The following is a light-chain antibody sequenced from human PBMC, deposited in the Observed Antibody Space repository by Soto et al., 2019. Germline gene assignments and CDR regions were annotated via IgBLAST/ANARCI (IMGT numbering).Light chain of an antibody. J-gene: IGLJ1*01. CDR2: DVS. CDR1: SSDVGGYNY. CDR3: CSYAGSSTRV. V-gene: IGLV2-11*01. Sequence: QSALTQPRSVSGSPGQSVTISCTATSSDVGGYNYVSWYQQFPDKAPKLMIYDVSKRPSGVPDRFSGSKSGNTASLTISGLQADDEADYYCCSYAGSSTRVFGTGTKLTVL.